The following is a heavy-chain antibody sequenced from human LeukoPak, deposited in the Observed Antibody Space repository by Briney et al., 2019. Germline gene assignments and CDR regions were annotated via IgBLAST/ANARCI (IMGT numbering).Heavy chain of an antibody. CDR1: GGSFSDYY. J-gene: IGHJ4*02. CDR2: INQSGST. Sequence: SETLSLTCAVYGGSFSDYYWSWLRQPPGMGLEWIGGINQSGSTNYNPSLKSRVTISVDTSKNQFSLKLISVTAADTAVFYCARGDYTTSAFDYWGQGTLVTVSS. V-gene: IGHV4-34*01. CDR3: ARGDYTTSAFDY. D-gene: IGHD3-3*01.